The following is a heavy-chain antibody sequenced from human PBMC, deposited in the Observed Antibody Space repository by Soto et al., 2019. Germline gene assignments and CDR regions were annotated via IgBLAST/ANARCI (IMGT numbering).Heavy chain of an antibody. V-gene: IGHV3-33*01. J-gene: IGHJ4*02. CDR3: ARDGGGSYYFDY. Sequence: GGSLRLSCAASGFTFSSYGMHWVRQAPGKGLEWVAVIWYDGSNKYYADSVKGRFTISRDNSKNTLYLQMNSLRAEDTAVYYCARDGGGSYYFDYWGQGTLVTVSS. CDR2: IWYDGSNK. CDR1: GFTFSSYG. D-gene: IGHD1-26*01.